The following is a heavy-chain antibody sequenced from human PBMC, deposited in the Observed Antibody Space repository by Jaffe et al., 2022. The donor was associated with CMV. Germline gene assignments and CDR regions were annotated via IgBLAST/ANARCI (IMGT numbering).Heavy chain of an antibody. CDR3: ARYLSGPFDY. Sequence: EVQLVESGGGFVQPGGSLRLSCAASGFTFSSHAMSWVRQAPGKGLEWVSYISNGGSTIYYADSVKGRFSISRDNAKNSLYLQMNSLRAEDTAVYYCARYLSGPFDYWGQGSLVTVSS. J-gene: IGHJ4*02. V-gene: IGHV3-48*03. D-gene: IGHD3-3*01. CDR1: GFTFSSHA. CDR2: ISNGGSTI.